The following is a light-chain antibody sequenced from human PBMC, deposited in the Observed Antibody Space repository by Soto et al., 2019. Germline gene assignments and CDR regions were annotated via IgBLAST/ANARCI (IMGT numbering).Light chain of an antibody. Sequence: QSVLTQPASVSGAPGQSITISCTGTSSDVGSYNLVSWYQQHQGKAPKLMIYEVSKRPPGVSNRFSGSKSGNTASLTISGLQAEDEADYYCCSYAGSSTFAVFGTGTKLTVL. CDR1: SSDVGSYNL. CDR3: CSYAGSSTFAV. J-gene: IGLJ1*01. V-gene: IGLV2-23*02. CDR2: EVS.